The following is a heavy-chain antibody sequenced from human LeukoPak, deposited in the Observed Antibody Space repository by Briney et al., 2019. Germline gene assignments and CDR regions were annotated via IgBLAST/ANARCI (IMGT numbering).Heavy chain of an antibody. V-gene: IGHV3-30*18. CDR3: AKAPGGVLLWFGEFIDY. D-gene: IGHD3-10*01. CDR2: ISYDGSNK. J-gene: IGHJ4*02. Sequence: GGSLRLSCAASGFTFSSYGMHWVRQAPGKGLERVAVISYDGSNKYYADSVKGRFTISRDNSKNTLYLQMNSLRAEDTAVYYCAKAPGGVLLWFGEFIDYWGQGTLVTVSS. CDR1: GFTFSSYG.